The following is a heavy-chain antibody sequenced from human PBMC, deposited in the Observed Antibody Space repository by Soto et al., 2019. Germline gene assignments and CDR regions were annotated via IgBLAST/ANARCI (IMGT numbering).Heavy chain of an antibody. D-gene: IGHD4-17*01. J-gene: IGHJ6*02. V-gene: IGHV4-31*03. CDR2: IYDSGST. CDR1: GGPITNY. CDR3: ARVTVDYVTGMDV. Sequence: QVQLQESGPGLVKPSQTLSLTCTVSGGPITNYWSWIRQHPGKGLEWIGYIYDSGSTYYNPSLKSRVTMSLDTSKNQLSLKLTSVTAADTAVYYCARVTVDYVTGMDVWGQGTTVTVSS.